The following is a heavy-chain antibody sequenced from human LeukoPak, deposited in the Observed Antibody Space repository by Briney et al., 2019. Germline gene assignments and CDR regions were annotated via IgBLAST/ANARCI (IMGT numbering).Heavy chain of an antibody. J-gene: IGHJ4*02. V-gene: IGHV3-9*03. Sequence: GGSLRLSCAASGFTFDDYAMHWVRQAPGKGLEWVSGISWNSGSIGYADSVKGRFTISRDNAKNSLYLQMNSLRAEDMALYYCAKAGVATRLAGLIKTYFDYWGQGTLVTVSS. D-gene: IGHD2-15*01. CDR3: AKAGVATRLAGLIKTYFDY. CDR1: GFTFDDYA. CDR2: ISWNSGSI.